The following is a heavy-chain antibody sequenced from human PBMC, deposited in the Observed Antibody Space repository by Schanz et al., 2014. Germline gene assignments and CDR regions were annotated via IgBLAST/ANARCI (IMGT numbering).Heavy chain of an antibody. D-gene: IGHD1-20*01. J-gene: IGHJ5*02. Sequence: QVQLLQSGAEVKKPGASMKVSCKASGYTFTTYYMLWVRQAPGQGLEWMGIINPSGGSTRYGQKCHGRITVTTDTTTSTVYLELSSLRSDDTAVYYCGRGFSRTYIDLWGQGTLVTVSS. V-gene: IGHV1-46*03. CDR3: GRGFSRTYIDL. CDR2: INPSGGST. CDR1: GYTFTTYY.